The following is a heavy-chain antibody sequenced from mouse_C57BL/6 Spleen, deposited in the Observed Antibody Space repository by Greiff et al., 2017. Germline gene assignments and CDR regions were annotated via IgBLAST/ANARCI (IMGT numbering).Heavy chain of an antibody. CDR3: ARNDGYPYYAMDY. J-gene: IGHJ4*01. Sequence: QVHVKQPGAELVKPGASVKLSCKASGYTFTSYWMHWVKQRPGRGLEWIGRIDPNSGGTKYNEKFKSKATLTVDKPSSTAYMQLSSLTSEDSAVYYCARNDGYPYYAMDYWGQGTSVTVSS. CDR2: IDPNSGGT. V-gene: IGHV1-72*01. D-gene: IGHD2-3*01. CDR1: GYTFTSYW.